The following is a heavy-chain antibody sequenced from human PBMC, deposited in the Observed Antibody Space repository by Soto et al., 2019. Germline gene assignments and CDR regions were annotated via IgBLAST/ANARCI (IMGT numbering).Heavy chain of an antibody. D-gene: IGHD4-17*01. CDR2: ISGSGGST. V-gene: IGHV3-23*01. CDR3: AKDGNGDPAEYFDY. CDR1: GCTFSSYA. J-gene: IGHJ4*02. Sequence: EVQLLESGGGLVQPGGSPRLSCAASGCTFSSYAMSWVRQAPGKGLEGVSAISGSGGSTYDADSVKGRFTIARDNHEDPLYLQMHSLRAEDTAVYYCAKDGNGDPAEYFDYWGQGTLVTVYS.